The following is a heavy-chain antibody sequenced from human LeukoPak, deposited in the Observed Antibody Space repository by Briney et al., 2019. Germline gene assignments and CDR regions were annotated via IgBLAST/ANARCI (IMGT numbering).Heavy chain of an antibody. CDR2: INSDGTDT. J-gene: IGHJ4*02. CDR1: GFTLSSFY. D-gene: IGHD5-12*01. Sequence: GGSLRLSCAPSGFTLSSFYMHWVRQRPGKGLVWVSRINSDGTDTKYADSAKGRFTISRDNTKNTVYLQMNNLGAEDTAVYYCARDWDIANNWGQGTLVIVSS. V-gene: IGHV3-74*03. CDR3: ARDWDIANN.